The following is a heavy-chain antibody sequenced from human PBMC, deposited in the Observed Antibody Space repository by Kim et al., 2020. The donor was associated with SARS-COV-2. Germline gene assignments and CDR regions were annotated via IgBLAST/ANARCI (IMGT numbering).Heavy chain of an antibody. CDR2: ISAYNGNT. Sequence: ASVKVSCKASGYTFTSYGISWVRQAPGQGLEWMGWISAYNGNTNYAQKLQGRVTMTTDTSTSTAYMELRSLRSDDTAVYYCARLGSWWLGDYYYGMDVWGQGTTVTVSS. J-gene: IGHJ6*02. CDR3: ARLGSWWLGDYYYGMDV. D-gene: IGHD5-12*01. CDR1: GYTFTSYG. V-gene: IGHV1-18*01.